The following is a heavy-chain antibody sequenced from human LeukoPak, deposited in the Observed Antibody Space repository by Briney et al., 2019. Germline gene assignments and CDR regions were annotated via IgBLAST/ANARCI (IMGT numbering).Heavy chain of an antibody. V-gene: IGHV3-23*01. CDR3: ANGYYDYVWGSYRHFDY. CDR1: GFTFSSYA. Sequence: GGSLRLSCAASGFTFSSYAMSWVRQAPGKGLEWVSAISGSGGSTYYADSVKGRFTISRDNSKNTLYLQTNSLRAEDTAVYYCANGYYDYVWGSYRHFDYWGQGTLVTVSS. D-gene: IGHD3-16*02. CDR2: ISGSGGST. J-gene: IGHJ4*02.